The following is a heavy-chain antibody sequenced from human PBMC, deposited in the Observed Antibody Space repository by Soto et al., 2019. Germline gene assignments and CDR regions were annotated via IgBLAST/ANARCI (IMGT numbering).Heavy chain of an antibody. D-gene: IGHD3-9*01. CDR2: INAGNGNT. V-gene: IGHV1-3*01. CDR1: GYTFTSYA. Sequence: QVQLVQSGAEVKKPGASVKVSCKASGYTFTSYAMHWVRQAPGQRLEWMGWINAGNGNTKYSQKFQGRVTITRDTSASTASMELSSLRSEDTAVYYCALYYDILILRPEIWGQGTMVTVSS. J-gene: IGHJ3*02. CDR3: ALYYDILILRPEI.